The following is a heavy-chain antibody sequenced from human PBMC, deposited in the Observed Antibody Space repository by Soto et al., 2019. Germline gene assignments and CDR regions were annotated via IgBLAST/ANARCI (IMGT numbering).Heavy chain of an antibody. J-gene: IGHJ3*02. D-gene: IGHD1-20*01. CDR1: GDSFSINSAA. CDR2: TFYRSKWYN. Sequence: SQTLSLTCAISGDSFSINSAALNWFSQSPSRGLEWLGRTFYRSKWYNDYAVSLKSRITINPDTSKNQFSLQLSSVTPEDTAVYYCAREGWYNWNADAFDIWGQGTMVTVSS. CDR3: AREGWYNWNADAFDI. V-gene: IGHV6-1*01.